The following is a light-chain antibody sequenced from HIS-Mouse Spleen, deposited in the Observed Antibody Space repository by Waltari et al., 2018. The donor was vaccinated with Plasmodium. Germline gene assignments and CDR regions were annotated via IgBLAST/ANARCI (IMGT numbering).Light chain of an antibody. CDR2: KAS. J-gene: IGKJ1*01. V-gene: IGKV1-5*03. CDR1: TSISSW. Sequence: DIQMTQSPSTLSASVRDRAPTTCRASTSISSWLAGYQQKPGKAPKLLIYKASSLESGVPSRFSGSGSGTEFTLTISSLQPDDFATYYCRQYNSYSWTFSQGTKVEIK. CDR3: RQYNSYSWT.